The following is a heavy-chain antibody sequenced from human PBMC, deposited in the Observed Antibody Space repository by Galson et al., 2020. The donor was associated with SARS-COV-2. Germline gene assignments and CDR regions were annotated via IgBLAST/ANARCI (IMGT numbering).Heavy chain of an antibody. CDR1: GFSLSTSGVG. Sequence: KMSGPTLVKPTQTLTLTCTFSGFSLSTSGVGVGWIRQPPGKALEWLALIYWDDDKRYSPSLKSRLTITKDTSKNQVVLTMTNMDPVDTATYYCAHRTGLNTVDYDFWRPFDPWGQGTLVTVSS. V-gene: IGHV2-5*02. J-gene: IGHJ5*02. CDR3: AHRTGLNTVDYDFWRPFDP. CDR2: IYWDDDK. D-gene: IGHD3-3*01.